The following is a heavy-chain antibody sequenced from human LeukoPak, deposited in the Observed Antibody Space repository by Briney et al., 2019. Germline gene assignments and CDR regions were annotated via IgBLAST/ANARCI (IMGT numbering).Heavy chain of an antibody. CDR1: GYTFTSYG. CDR2: ISAYNGNT. V-gene: IGHV1-18*01. CDR3: ARGGRYYDSSGNDYYYYYMDV. Sequence: ASVKVSCKASGYTFTSYGISWVRQAPGQGLERMGWISAYNGNTNYAQKLQGRVTMTRNTSISTAYMELSSLRSEDTAVYYCARGGRYYDSSGNDYYYYYMDVWGKGTTVTISS. D-gene: IGHD3-22*01. J-gene: IGHJ6*03.